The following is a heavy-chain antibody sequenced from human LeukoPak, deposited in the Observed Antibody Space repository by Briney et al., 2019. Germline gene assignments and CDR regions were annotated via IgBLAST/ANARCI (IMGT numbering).Heavy chain of an antibody. J-gene: IGHJ6*03. Sequence: PGGSLRLSCAASGFTFSSYSMSWVRQAPGKGLEWVSVIYSGGSTYYADSVKGRFTISRDNSKNTLYLQMNSLRAEDTAVYYCARGGSSGPNYYYYYYMDVWGKGTTVTISS. CDR1: GFTFSSYS. CDR2: IYSGGST. D-gene: IGHD6-13*01. V-gene: IGHV3-66*01. CDR3: ARGGSSGPNYYYYYYMDV.